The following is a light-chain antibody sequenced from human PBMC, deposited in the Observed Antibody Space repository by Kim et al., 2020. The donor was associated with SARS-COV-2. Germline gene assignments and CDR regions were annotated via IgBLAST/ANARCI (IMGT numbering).Light chain of an antibody. Sequence: GQRVTISCYHSNYNIGHNAISWYQQVPGTAPRLLIYDDIQRSSGVPDRFSASKSGTSASLTISGLQSEDAADYYCAAWNDSLNAWVFGAGTQLTVL. CDR1: NYNIGHNA. J-gene: IGLJ3*02. V-gene: IGLV1-44*01. CDR3: AAWNDSLNAWV. CDR2: DDI.